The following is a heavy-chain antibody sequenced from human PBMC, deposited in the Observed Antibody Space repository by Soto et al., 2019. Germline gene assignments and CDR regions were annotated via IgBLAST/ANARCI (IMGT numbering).Heavy chain of an antibody. CDR3: SRFRYSTSVRYLQH. Sequence: GQSLKISRKGSGYTFTRNWIGWVRQMPGKGLEWMGIIVPIDSDTRYSPSSQGQVTISADNSISTAYLQWSSLKASDTAIYYCSRFRYSTSVRYLQHWARGTPVPVSS. J-gene: IGHJ1*01. D-gene: IGHD6-6*01. CDR1: GYTFTRNW. V-gene: IGHV5-51*01. CDR2: IVPIDSDT.